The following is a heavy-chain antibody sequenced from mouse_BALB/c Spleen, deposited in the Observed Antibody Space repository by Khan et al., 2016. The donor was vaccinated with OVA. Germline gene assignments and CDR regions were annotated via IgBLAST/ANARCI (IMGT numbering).Heavy chain of an antibody. V-gene: IGHV2-6*02. CDR3: ARWFDGYSSLYAMDY. J-gene: IGHJ4*01. D-gene: IGHD2-3*01. Sequence: VQLQASGPGLVAPSQSLSITCTVSGFSLTTYGVHWVRQPPGKGLEWLVVIWSDGSTNYNSVLKSRLSISKDNSKSQVFLKMNSLQTDDTAMYYCARWFDGYSSLYAMDYWGQGTSVTVSS. CDR1: GFSLTTYG. CDR2: IWSDGST.